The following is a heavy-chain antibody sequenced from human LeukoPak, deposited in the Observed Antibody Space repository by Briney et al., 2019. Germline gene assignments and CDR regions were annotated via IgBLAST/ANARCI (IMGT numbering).Heavy chain of an antibody. CDR3: TRAGYDTATGYVGVFDY. Sequence: PSETLSLTCAVSDASVTSGSFYWNWIRQPAGKPLEYIGRIHTSGSTSYNPSLENRVTISLDTSKNQLSLRLRSVTAADTAVYYCTRAGYDTATGYVGVFDYWGPGTLVTVSS. CDR2: IHTSGST. V-gene: IGHV4-61*02. D-gene: IGHD3-9*01. CDR1: DASVTSGSFY. J-gene: IGHJ4*02.